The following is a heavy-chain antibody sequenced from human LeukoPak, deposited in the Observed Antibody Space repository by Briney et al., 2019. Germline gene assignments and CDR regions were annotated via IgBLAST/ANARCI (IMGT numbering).Heavy chain of an antibody. J-gene: IGHJ4*02. CDR1: GFTFTSSA. CDR3: AAVRYCSGGGCYGVPRPFDY. V-gene: IGHV1-58*02. Sequence: SVKVSCKASGFTFTSSAMQWVRQARGQRLEWIGWIVVGSGNTNYAQKFQERVTITRDMSTSTAYMELSSLRSEDTAVYYCAAVRYCSGGGCYGVPRPFDYWGQGTLVTVSS. D-gene: IGHD2-15*01. CDR2: IVVGSGNT.